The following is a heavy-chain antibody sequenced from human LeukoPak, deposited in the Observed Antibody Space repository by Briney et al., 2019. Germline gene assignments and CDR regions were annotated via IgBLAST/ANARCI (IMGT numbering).Heavy chain of an antibody. V-gene: IGHV5-51*01. J-gene: IGHJ6*02. CDR2: IYPGDSDT. CDR1: GYSFTSYW. D-gene: IGHD6-13*01. Sequence: GESLKISCKGSGYSFTSYWIGWVRQMPGKGLEWMGIIYPGDSDTSYSPSFQGQVTISADKSISTAYLQWSSLKASDTAMYYCARHAPGWTAYSSSSSRYYYYYGMDVWGQGTTVTVSS. CDR3: ARHAPGWTAYSSSSSRYYYYYGMDV.